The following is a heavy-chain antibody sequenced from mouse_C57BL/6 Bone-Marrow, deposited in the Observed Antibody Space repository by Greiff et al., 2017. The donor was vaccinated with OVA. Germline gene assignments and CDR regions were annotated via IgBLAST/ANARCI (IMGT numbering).Heavy chain of an antibody. V-gene: IGHV5-17*01. CDR1: GFTFSDYG. CDR3: ARPGITGTSWYFDV. D-gene: IGHD4-1*01. Sequence: VQLKESGGGLVKPGGSLKLSCAASGFTFSDYGMHWVRQAPEKGLEWVAYISSGSSTIYYADTVKGRFTISRDNAKNTLFLQMTSLRSEDTAMYYCARPGITGTSWYFDVWGTGTTVTVSS. J-gene: IGHJ1*03. CDR2: ISSGSSTI.